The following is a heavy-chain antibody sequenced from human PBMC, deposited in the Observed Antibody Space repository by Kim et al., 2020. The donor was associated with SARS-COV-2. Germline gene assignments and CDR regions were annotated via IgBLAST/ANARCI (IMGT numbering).Heavy chain of an antibody. D-gene: IGHD3-22*01. V-gene: IGHV4-34*01. CDR2: INHSGST. J-gene: IGHJ4*02. CDR1: GGSFSGYY. CDR3: ARIRYDSSGYSPYFDY. Sequence: SETLSLTCAVYGGSFSGYYWSWIRQPPGKGLEWIGEINHSGSTNYNPSLKSRVIISVDTSKNQFSLKLSSVTAADTAVYYCARIRYDSSGYSPYFDYWGQGTLVTVSS.